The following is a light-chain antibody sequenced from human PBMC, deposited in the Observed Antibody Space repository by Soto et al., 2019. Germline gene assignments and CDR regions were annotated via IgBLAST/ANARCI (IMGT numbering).Light chain of an antibody. CDR2: GAS. CDR3: QQYGSSPPT. V-gene: IGKV3-20*01. J-gene: IGKJ1*01. CDR1: QSVSANY. Sequence: EIVLTQSPGTLSLSPGERATLSCRASQSVSANYLAWYQQKPGQAPRFLIYGASSRATDIPDRFSGSGSGTDFTLTISRLEPEDFSVYYCQQYGSSPPTFGQGTKVEIK.